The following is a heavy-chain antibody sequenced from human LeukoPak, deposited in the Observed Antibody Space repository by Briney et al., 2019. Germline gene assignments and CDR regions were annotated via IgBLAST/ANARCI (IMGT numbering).Heavy chain of an antibody. CDR2: IYYSGST. Sequence: SETLSLTCTVSGGSISSSAYHWGWIRQPPGKGLEWIGSIYYSGSTYYNPSLKSRVTISVDTSKNQFSLKLSSVTAADTAVYYCARMYDPIDYWGQGTLVTVSS. CDR3: ARMYDPIDY. V-gene: IGHV4-39*07. J-gene: IGHJ4*02. CDR1: GGSISSSAYH. D-gene: IGHD3-3*01.